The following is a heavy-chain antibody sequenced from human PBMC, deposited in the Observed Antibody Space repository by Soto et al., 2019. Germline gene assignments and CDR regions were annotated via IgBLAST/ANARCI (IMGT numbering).Heavy chain of an antibody. Sequence: TLSLTCTVSGDSINNYYWSWIRQPPGKRLEWIGYIYYTGSTTYNPSPESRVTMSVDTSKNQFSLKLSSVNAADTAVYYCAKYRRTEAEGFTLDYWGRGTLVTVSS. CDR1: GDSINNYY. J-gene: IGHJ4*02. V-gene: IGHV4-59*01. CDR3: AKYRRTEAEGFTLDY. CDR2: IYYTGST. D-gene: IGHD6-13*01.